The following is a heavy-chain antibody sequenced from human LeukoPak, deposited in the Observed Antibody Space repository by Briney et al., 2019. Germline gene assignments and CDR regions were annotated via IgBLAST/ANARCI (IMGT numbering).Heavy chain of an antibody. D-gene: IGHD3-9*01. Sequence: ASVKVSCKASGYTFTSYDISWVRQAPGQGLEWMGGIIPIFGTANYAQKFQGRVTITADKSTSTAYMELSSLRSEDTAVYYCARTYYDILTGYYYYMDVWGKGTTVTVSS. V-gene: IGHV1-69*06. CDR3: ARTYYDILTGYYYYMDV. CDR1: GYTFTSYD. J-gene: IGHJ6*03. CDR2: IIPIFGTA.